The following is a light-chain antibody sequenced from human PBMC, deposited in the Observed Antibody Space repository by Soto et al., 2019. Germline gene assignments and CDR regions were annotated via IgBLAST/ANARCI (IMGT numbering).Light chain of an antibody. J-gene: IGLJ2*01. Sequence: QSALTQPASVSGSPGQSITISCTGTSSDVGSYNLVSWYQQHPGKAPKLMIYEGSKRPSGVSNRFSGSKSGNTASLTISGNQAEHEADYYCCSYAGSHVVFGRGTKLTVL. V-gene: IGLV2-23*01. CDR1: SSDVGSYNL. CDR2: EGS. CDR3: CSYAGSHVV.